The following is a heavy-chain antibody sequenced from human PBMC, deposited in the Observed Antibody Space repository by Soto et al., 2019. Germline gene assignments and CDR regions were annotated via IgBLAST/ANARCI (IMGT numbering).Heavy chain of an antibody. Sequence: GGSLRLSCAASGFTFSSYAMHWVRQALGKGLEWVAVISYDGSNKYYADSVKGRFTISRDNSKNTLYLQMNSLRAEDTAVYYCARGEGEIPPGDYYYGMDVWGQGTTVTVSS. D-gene: IGHD3-16*01. CDR1: GFTFSSYA. J-gene: IGHJ6*02. V-gene: IGHV3-30-3*01. CDR3: ARGEGEIPPGDYYYGMDV. CDR2: ISYDGSNK.